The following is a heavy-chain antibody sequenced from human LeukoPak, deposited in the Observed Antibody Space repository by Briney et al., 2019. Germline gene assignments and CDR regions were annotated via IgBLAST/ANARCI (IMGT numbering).Heavy chain of an antibody. Sequence: GGSLRLSCAASGFTFSRHNMNWVRQAPGKGLEWVSSISGSSSYIYYADSVKGRFTISRDNARNSLYLQMNSLRAEDTAVYYCARDLRSSGYYAFDYWGQGTLVTVSS. CDR3: ARDLRSSGYYAFDY. CDR2: ISGSSSYI. V-gene: IGHV3-21*01. J-gene: IGHJ4*02. CDR1: GFTFSRHN. D-gene: IGHD3-22*01.